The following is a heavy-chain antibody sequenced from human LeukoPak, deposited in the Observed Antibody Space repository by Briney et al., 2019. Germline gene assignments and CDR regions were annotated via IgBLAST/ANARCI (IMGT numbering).Heavy chain of an antibody. CDR1: GFTFSSYW. Sequence: GGSLRLFCAASGFTFSSYWMSWVRQAPGKGLMWVSQINSDGSATGCADPVKGRCTISRDNAKNMLYLEMNSLRVEDTAVYFCTRDHGLDVWGQGTTVTVSS. V-gene: IGHV3-74*01. J-gene: IGHJ6*02. CDR2: INSDGSAT. CDR3: TRDHGLDV.